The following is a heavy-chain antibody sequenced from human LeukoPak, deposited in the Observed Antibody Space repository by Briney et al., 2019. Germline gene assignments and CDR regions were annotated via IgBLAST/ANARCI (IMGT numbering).Heavy chain of an antibody. V-gene: IGHV3-74*01. J-gene: IGHJ6*02. D-gene: IGHD6-13*01. CDR2: IDPDGSTT. Sequence: GGSLRLSCAASGFTLSSYWMHWVRQAPGEGLVWVSRIDPDGSTTNYADSVKGRFTTSRDNAKNTLYLQMNSLRAEDTALYYCTRVQAGRAGLMDVWGRGTTVSVSS. CDR3: TRVQAGRAGLMDV. CDR1: GFTLSSYW.